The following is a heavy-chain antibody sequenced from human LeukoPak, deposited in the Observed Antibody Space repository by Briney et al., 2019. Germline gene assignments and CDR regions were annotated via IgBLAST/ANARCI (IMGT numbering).Heavy chain of an antibody. CDR1: GGSISSYY. J-gene: IGHJ4*02. D-gene: IGHD4-23*01. Sequence: SETLSLTCTVSGGSISSYYWSWIRQPPGKGLEWIGYIYYSGSTNYNPSLKSRVTISVDTSKNQFSLKLSSVTAADTAVYYCARVESLMTTVGALDYWGQGTLVTVSS. CDR2: IYYSGST. CDR3: ARVESLMTTVGALDY. V-gene: IGHV4-59*12.